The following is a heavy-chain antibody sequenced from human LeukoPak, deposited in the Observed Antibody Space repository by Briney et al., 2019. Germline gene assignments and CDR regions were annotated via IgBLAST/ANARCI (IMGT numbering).Heavy chain of an antibody. J-gene: IGHJ1*01. CDR1: GYTFTNYG. CDR3: ARDKAVTTELTQYFQH. V-gene: IGHV1-18*01. Sequence: ASVKVSCKTSGYTFTNYGVSWVRQAPGQGLEWMGWISAYNGYTNYAQKLQVRVTMTADTSTSTAYMELRSLTSDDTAVYYCARDKAVTTELTQYFQHWGQGTLVTVSS. CDR2: ISAYNGYT. D-gene: IGHD4-11*01.